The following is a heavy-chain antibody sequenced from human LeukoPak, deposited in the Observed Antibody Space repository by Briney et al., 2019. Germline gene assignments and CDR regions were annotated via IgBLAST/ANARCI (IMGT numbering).Heavy chain of an antibody. Sequence: GGSLRLSCAASGFTFDDYAMHWVRQAPGKGLEWVSLISGDAGSTYYADSVKGRFTISRDDSKNSLYLQMNSLRNEDTAFYYCAKDIHSGLDMATRSAYGGQGTLLSV. V-gene: IGHV3-43*02. D-gene: IGHD5-24*01. CDR2: ISGDAGST. CDR1: GFTFDDYA. J-gene: IGHJ4*02. CDR3: AKDIHSGLDMATRSAY.